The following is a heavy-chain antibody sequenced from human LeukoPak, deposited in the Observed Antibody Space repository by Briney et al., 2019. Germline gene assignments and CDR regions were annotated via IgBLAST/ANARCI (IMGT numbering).Heavy chain of an antibody. Sequence: QTGGSLRLSCAASGFYFRNYWMSWVRQAPGKGLEWVANIKEDGTVIYYVDSVKGRFTISRDNAKNSVYLQMNGLRADDTATYHCARIGYSSSSFDYWGQGTQVTVSS. J-gene: IGHJ4*02. CDR3: ARIGYSSSSFDY. D-gene: IGHD6-6*01. CDR2: IKEDGTVI. CDR1: GFYFRNYW. V-gene: IGHV3-7*01.